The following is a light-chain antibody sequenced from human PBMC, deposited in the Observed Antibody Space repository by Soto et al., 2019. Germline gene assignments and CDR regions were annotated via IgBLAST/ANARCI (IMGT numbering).Light chain of an antibody. V-gene: IGKV1-33*01. Sequence: DIQMTQSPSSLSASVGDRVTITCQASQDISNSLNWYQQKPGKAPKLLIYDASNLETGVPSRFSGGGSGTDFTLTISSLQPEDFATYYCQQANSCPLTFGGGTKVDIK. J-gene: IGKJ4*01. CDR2: DAS. CDR1: QDISNS. CDR3: QQANSCPLT.